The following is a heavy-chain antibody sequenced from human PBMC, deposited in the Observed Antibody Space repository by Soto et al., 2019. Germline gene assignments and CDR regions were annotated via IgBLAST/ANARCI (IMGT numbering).Heavy chain of an antibody. D-gene: IGHD3-16*02. CDR1: GFTFSSYG. CDR3: ARVGDYDYVWGSYRYLDY. V-gene: IGHV3-33*01. J-gene: IGHJ4*02. CDR2: IWYDGSNK. Sequence: PGGSLRLSCAASGFTFSSYGMHWVRQAPGKGLEWVAVIWYDGSNKYYADSVKGRFTISRDNSKNTLYLQMNSLRAEDTAVYYCARVGDYDYVWGSYRYLDYWGQGTLVTVSS.